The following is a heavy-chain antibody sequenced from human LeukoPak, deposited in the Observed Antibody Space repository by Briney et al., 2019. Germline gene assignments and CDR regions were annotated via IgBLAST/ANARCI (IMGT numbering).Heavy chain of an antibody. V-gene: IGHV4-39*07. D-gene: IGHD6-13*01. J-gene: IGHJ4*02. CDR1: GGSISSSSYY. CDR2: IYYSGST. Sequence: PSETLSLTCTVSGGSISSSSYYWGWIRQPPGQGLEWIGSIYYSGSTYYNPSLKSRVTISVDTSKNQFSLKLSSVTAADTAVYYCAGGRSSWLEAFDYWGQGTLVTVSS. CDR3: AGGRSSWLEAFDY.